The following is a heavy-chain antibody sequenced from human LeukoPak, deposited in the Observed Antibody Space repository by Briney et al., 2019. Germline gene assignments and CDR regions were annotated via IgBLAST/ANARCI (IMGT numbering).Heavy chain of an antibody. Sequence: PAGSLRLSCAASGFSFSSYVMSWVRQPPGKGLEWGSTISAMGADTYYADSVKGRFTISRDNSKNTLNLQMNSLRAEDTAVYYCAKDLPGIMIFAALDYWGQGTLVTVSS. V-gene: IGHV3-23*01. CDR2: ISAMGADT. CDR3: AKDLPGIMIFAALDY. CDR1: GFSFSSYV. J-gene: IGHJ4*02. D-gene: IGHD3/OR15-3a*01.